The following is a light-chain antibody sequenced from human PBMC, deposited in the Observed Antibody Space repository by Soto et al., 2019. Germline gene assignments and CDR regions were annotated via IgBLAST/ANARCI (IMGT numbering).Light chain of an antibody. V-gene: IGLV1-44*01. CDR3: QSYDSSLSGSEV. Sequence: QSVLTQPPSASGTPGQRVTISCSGSSSNIGNHAVNWYQQLPGTAPKLLIYNDNQRPSGVPDRFSGSKSGTSASLAISGLQSADEAEYYCQSYDSSLSGSEVFGTGTKLTVL. CDR1: SSNIGNHA. J-gene: IGLJ1*01. CDR2: NDN.